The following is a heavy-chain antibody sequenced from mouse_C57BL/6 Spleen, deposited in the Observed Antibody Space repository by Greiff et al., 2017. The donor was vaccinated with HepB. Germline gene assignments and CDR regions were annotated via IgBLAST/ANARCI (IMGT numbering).Heavy chain of an antibody. J-gene: IGHJ3*01. CDR2: IDPETGGT. CDR1: GYTFTDYE. CDR3: TRERIYGYSFAY. D-gene: IGHD2-2*01. V-gene: IGHV1-15*01. Sequence: QVQLKESGAELVRPGASVTLSCKASGYTFTDYEMHWVKQTPVHGLEWIGAIDPETGGTAYNQKFKGKAILTADKSSSTAYMELRSLTSEDSAVYYCTRERIYGYSFAYWGQGTLVTVSA.